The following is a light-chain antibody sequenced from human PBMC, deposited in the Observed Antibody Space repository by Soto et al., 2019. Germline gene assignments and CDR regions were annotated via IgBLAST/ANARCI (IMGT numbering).Light chain of an antibody. CDR3: TSYTSSSTEV. J-gene: IGLJ1*01. CDR2: DVT. Sequence: QSALTQPASVSGSPGQSITISCTGTSSYVGGYNYVSWYQQHPGKVPKLMIYDVTNRPSGVSNRFSGSKSGNTASLTISGLQAEDEADYYCTSYTSSSTEVFGTGTKVTVL. CDR1: SSYVGGYNY. V-gene: IGLV2-14*01.